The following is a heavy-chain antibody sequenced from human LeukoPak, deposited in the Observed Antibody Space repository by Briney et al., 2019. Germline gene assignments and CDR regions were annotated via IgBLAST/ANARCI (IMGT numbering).Heavy chain of an antibody. D-gene: IGHD2-15*01. Sequence: ASVKVSCKASGYTFTYYGLNWVRQAPGQGLECLGGINTNTGNPTYCQGFTGRFVFSLDTSVSTAYLEISSLKAEDTAIYYCARSRRVVVPSTLNSADDYYYYMDVWGKGTTVTVSS. CDR1: GYTFTYYG. CDR3: ARSRRVVVPSTLNSADDYYYYMDV. J-gene: IGHJ6*03. CDR2: INTNTGNP. V-gene: IGHV7-4-1*02.